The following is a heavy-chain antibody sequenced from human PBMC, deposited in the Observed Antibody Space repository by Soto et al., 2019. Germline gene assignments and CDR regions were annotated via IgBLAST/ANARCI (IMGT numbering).Heavy chain of an antibody. V-gene: IGHV1-18*01. CDR2: ISAYNGNT. CDR3: ARDGLAYCGGDCYSSFEY. CDR1: GYTFTSYG. J-gene: IGHJ4*02. D-gene: IGHD2-21*01. Sequence: ASVKVSFKASGYTFTSYGISWVRQAPGQGLEWMGWISAYNGNTNYAQKLQGRVTMTTDTSTSTAYMELRSLRSDDTAVYYCARDGLAYCGGDCYSSFEYWGQGTLVTVSS.